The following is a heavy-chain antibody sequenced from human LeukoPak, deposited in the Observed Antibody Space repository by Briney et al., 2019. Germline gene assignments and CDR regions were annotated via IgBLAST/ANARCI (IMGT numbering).Heavy chain of an antibody. Sequence: PSETLSLTCAVYGGSFSGYYWSWIRQPPGKGLEWIGEINHSGSTNYNPSLKSRVTISVDPSKNQFSLNLSSVTAADTAVYYCARDYSSSWDFDYWGQGTLVTVSS. CDR3: ARDYSSSWDFDY. J-gene: IGHJ4*02. CDR1: GGSFSGYY. V-gene: IGHV4-34*01. CDR2: INHSGST. D-gene: IGHD6-13*01.